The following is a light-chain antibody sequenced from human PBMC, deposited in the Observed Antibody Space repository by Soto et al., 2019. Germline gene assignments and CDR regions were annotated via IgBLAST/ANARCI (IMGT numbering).Light chain of an antibody. J-gene: IGKJ1*01. Sequence: EIVMTQSPATLSVSPGERATLSCRASQSVGSNLAWYKQKPGQAPRLLIYGASTRATGIPARFSGGGFGTGFTLTNGSLQSEDFAIYFCQQYNNWPPDRTFGQGTKVEIK. CDR1: QSVGSN. CDR2: GAS. CDR3: QQYNNWPPDRT. V-gene: IGKV3-15*01.